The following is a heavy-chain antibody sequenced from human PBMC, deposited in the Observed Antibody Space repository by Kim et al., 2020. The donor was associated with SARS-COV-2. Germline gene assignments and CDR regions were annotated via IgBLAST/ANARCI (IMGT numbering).Heavy chain of an antibody. CDR2: INAGNGNT. Sequence: ASVKVSCKASGYTFTSYAMHWVRQAPGQRLEWMGWINAGNGNTKYSQKFQGRVTITRDTSASTAYMELSSLRSEDTAVYYCARDRVAARRYYYMDVWGKGTTVTVSS. CDR1: GYTFTSYA. J-gene: IGHJ6*03. D-gene: IGHD6-6*01. V-gene: IGHV1-3*01. CDR3: ARDRVAARRYYYMDV.